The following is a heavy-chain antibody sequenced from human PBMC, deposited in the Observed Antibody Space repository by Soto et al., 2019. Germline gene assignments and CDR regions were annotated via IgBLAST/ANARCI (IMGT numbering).Heavy chain of an antibody. D-gene: IGHD4-17*01. CDR3: ARDWRDYGGNSEAFDI. V-gene: IGHV1-18*01. CDR2: ISAYNGNT. Sequence: ASVKVSCKASGYTFTSYGISWVRQAPGQGLEWMGWISAYNGNTNYAQKLQGRVTMTTDTSTSTAYMELRGLRSDDTAVYYCARDWRDYGGNSEAFDIWGQGTMVTVSS. J-gene: IGHJ3*02. CDR1: GYTFTSYG.